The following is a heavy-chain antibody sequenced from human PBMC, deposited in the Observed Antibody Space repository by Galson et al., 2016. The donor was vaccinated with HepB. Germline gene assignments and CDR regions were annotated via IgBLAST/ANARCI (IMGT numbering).Heavy chain of an antibody. D-gene: IGHD2-15*01. CDR3: ARMPVVVAAINYNWFDP. V-gene: IGHV4-4*08. Sequence: SETLSLTCTVSGVSLSGDYWSWIRQPPGKGLEWIGFIYSSGRTNYNPLFRRRVTMSVDASKNQFSLKLTSVTAADTATYYCARMPVVVAAINYNWFDPWGQGTLVTVSS. CDR2: IYSSGRT. J-gene: IGHJ5*02. CDR1: GVSLSGDY.